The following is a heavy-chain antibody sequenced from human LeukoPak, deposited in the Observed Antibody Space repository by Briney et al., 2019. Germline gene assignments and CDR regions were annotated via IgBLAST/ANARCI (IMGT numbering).Heavy chain of an antibody. Sequence: GRSLRLSCATSGFTFSTFWMHWVRRASGKGLEWVGRIRSKANSYATAYAASVKGRFTISRDDSKNTAYLQMNSLKTEDTAVYYCTSWAVRGDAFDIWGQGTMVTVSS. J-gene: IGHJ3*02. CDR2: IRSKANSYAT. CDR1: GFTFSTFW. D-gene: IGHD3-10*01. V-gene: IGHV3-73*01. CDR3: TSWAVRGDAFDI.